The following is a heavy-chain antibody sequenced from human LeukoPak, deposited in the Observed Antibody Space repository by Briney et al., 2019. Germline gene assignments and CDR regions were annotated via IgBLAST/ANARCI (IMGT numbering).Heavy chain of an antibody. CDR2: IHYSGST. CDR3: ARGRSNYYGMDV. V-gene: IGHV4-31*03. J-gene: IGHJ6*02. D-gene: IGHD1-26*01. CDR1: GGSISSGGYY. Sequence: SETLSLTCTVSGGSISSGGYYWSWIRQHPGKGLEWIGYIHYSGSTYYNPSLKSRVTISVDASKNQFSLKLSSVTAADTAVYYCARGRSNYYGMDVWGQGTTVTVSS.